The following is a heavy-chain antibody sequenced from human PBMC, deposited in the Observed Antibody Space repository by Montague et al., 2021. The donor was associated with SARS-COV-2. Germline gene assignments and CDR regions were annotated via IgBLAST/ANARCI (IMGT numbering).Heavy chain of an antibody. D-gene: IGHD4-17*01. Sequence: SETLSLTCTVSGGSISSYYWSWIRQPPGKGLEWIGYIYYSGSTNYNPSLKSRVTISVDTSKNQFSLKLSSVTAADTAVYYCAGENTVTTFGGPYYIDSWGQGTLVTVSA. CDR3: AGENTVTTFGGPYYIDS. V-gene: IGHV4-59*01. CDR1: GGSISSYY. J-gene: IGHJ4*02. CDR2: IYYSGST.